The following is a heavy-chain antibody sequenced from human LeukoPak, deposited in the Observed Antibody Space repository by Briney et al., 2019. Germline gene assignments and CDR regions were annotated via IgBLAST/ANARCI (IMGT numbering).Heavy chain of an antibody. CDR1: GGSISSSSYY. V-gene: IGHV4-39*01. D-gene: IGHD1-26*01. Sequence: PSETLFLTCTVSGGSISSSSYYWGWIRQPPGKGLEWIGSIYYSGSTYYNPSLKSRVTISVDTSKNQFSLKLSSVTAADTAVYYCARPGGIMEDYWGQGTLVTVSA. J-gene: IGHJ4*02. CDR2: IYYSGST. CDR3: ARPGGIMEDY.